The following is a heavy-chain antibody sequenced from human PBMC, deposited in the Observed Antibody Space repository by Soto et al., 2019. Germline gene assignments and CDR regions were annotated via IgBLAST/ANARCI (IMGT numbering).Heavy chain of an antibody. V-gene: IGHV1-18*01. Sequence: ASAKVSCKASGYTFTSYGISWVRQAPGQGLEWMGWISGYNGNTNYAQKLQGRVTMTTDTSTSTAYMELRSLRSDDTAVYYCARDFKRFAQQEYPPNYYYYMDVWGKGTTVTVSS. CDR2: ISGYNGNT. D-gene: IGHD3-16*01. J-gene: IGHJ6*03. CDR1: GYTFTSYG. CDR3: ARDFKRFAQQEYPPNYYYYMDV.